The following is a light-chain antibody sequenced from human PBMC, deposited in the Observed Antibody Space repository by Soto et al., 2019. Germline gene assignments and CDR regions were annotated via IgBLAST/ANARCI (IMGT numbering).Light chain of an antibody. Sequence: DIVMTQSPDSLAVSLGERATINCKSSQSVLYSSNNKNYLAWYQQKPGQPPKLLIYWASTRESGVPDRFSGSGSGTDFTLTISSLQAEDVAVYYCQQGIGWTFGQGTKVEIK. CDR2: WAS. V-gene: IGKV4-1*01. J-gene: IGKJ1*01. CDR3: QQGIGWT. CDR1: QSVLYSSNNKNY.